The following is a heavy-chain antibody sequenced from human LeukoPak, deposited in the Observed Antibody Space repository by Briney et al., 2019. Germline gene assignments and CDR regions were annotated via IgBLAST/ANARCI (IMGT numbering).Heavy chain of an antibody. CDR1: GVIFTSIG. Sequence: SCKASGVIFTSIGISWVRQAPGKGLEWVAFIRYDGSNKYYADSVKGRFTISRDNSKSTLYLQMNSLRAEDTAVYYCAKDSSGWSGDYWGQGTLVTVSS. D-gene: IGHD6-19*01. V-gene: IGHV3-30*02. J-gene: IGHJ4*02. CDR2: IRYDGSNK. CDR3: AKDSSGWSGDY.